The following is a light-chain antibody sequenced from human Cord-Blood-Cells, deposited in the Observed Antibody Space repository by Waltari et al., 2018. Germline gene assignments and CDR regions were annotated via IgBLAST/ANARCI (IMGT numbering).Light chain of an antibody. J-gene: IGKJ2*01. CDR2: AAS. CDR1: QGISSY. CDR3: QQLNSYPRT. V-gene: IGKV1-9*01. Sequence: IQLTQSPSSLSASVGDRVTITCRASQGISSYLAWSQQKPGKAPKLLIYAASNLQSGVPSRFSGSGSGTDFTLTISSLQPEDFATYYCQQLNSYPRTFGQGTKLEIK.